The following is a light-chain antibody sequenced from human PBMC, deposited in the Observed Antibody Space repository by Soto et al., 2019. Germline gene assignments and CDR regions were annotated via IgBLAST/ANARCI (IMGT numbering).Light chain of an antibody. J-gene: IGKJ1*01. CDR2: EAS. CDR3: QDYVSFPWT. Sequence: EIQMAQSPSTLSASLGDRVTITCRASQSISSWLAWYQHKPGEAPKLLIAEASRLESGVPSRFSGGGSGTEFTLTISRLQPDDVATYYCQDYVSFPWTFGQGTKVDI. V-gene: IGKV1-5*01. CDR1: QSISSW.